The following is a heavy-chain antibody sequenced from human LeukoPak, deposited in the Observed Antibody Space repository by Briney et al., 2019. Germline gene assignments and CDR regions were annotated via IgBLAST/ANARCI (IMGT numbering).Heavy chain of an antibody. CDR3: ARDRGNGDYGDYFDS. D-gene: IGHD4-17*01. V-gene: IGHV4-61*02. J-gene: IGHJ4*02. CDR2: IQTSGRV. Sequence: TLSLTCSVSGGSVTSGPNYWHRLRRPAGKGLEWIGRIQTSGRVNYNPSLQSRVTLYLDTPKNLVSLQLTSVTAADTAVYYCARDRGNGDYGDYFDSWGQGTQVTVSS. CDR1: GGSVTSGPNY.